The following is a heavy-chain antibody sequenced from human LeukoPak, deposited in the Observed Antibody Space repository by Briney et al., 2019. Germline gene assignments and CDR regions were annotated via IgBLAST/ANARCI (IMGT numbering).Heavy chain of an antibody. CDR3: ARVGRGSSYYGDGTNWFDP. CDR1: GFTFSSYW. Sequence: GGSLRLSCAASGFTFSSYWMSWVRQAPGKGLEWVANIKQDGSEKYYVDSVKGRFTISRDNAKNSLYLQMNSLRAEDTAVYYCARVGRGSSYYGDGTNWFDPWGQGTLVTVSS. V-gene: IGHV3-7*01. CDR2: IKQDGSEK. J-gene: IGHJ5*02. D-gene: IGHD4-17*01.